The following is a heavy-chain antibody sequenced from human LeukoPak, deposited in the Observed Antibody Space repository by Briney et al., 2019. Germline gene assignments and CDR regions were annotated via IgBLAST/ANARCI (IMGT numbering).Heavy chain of an antibody. J-gene: IGHJ4*02. CDR1: GFTFSSYA. D-gene: IGHD1-26*01. CDR3: AKVRYSGSYYGYFEY. CDR2: ISISGGST. Sequence: PRGSLRLSCAASGFTFSSYAFSWVRQAPGKGLEWVSVISISGGSTYYADSVKGRFTISRDNSKSTLSLQMNSLRAGDTAVYFCAKVRYSGSYYGYFEYWGQGTLVTVSS. V-gene: IGHV3-23*01.